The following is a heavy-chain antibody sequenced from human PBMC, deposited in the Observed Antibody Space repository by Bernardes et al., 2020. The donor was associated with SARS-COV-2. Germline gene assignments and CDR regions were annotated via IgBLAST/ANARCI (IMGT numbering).Heavy chain of an antibody. D-gene: IGHD5-12*01. CDR3: ARAQYTGYVDDAFDI. CDR1: EGSFSHNY. V-gene: IGHV4-34*01. Sequence: SETLSLTRALSEGSFSHNYWSWIRQTPGKGLEWIGEINESENTNYNPSLESRVTVSIDTSKNQFSLRLASVTAADTAVYFCARAQYTGYVDDAFDIWGQGTLVTVSS. CDR2: INESENT. J-gene: IGHJ3*02.